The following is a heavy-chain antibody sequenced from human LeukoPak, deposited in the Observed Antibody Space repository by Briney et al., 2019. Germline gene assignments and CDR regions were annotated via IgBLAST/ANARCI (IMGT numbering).Heavy chain of an antibody. CDR2: IQNDASTR. CDR1: GFTFSSYA. V-gene: IGHV3-30*03. D-gene: IGHD2-21*01. Sequence: GGSLRLSCAASGFTFSSYAMSWVRQAPGKGLEWVAVIQNDASTRNYVDSVRGRFTISRDNSENTVFLQMDSLRVEDTAVYYCARELSQIVWGGLDYGGQGTLVSVSS. CDR3: ARELSQIVWGGLDY. J-gene: IGHJ4*02.